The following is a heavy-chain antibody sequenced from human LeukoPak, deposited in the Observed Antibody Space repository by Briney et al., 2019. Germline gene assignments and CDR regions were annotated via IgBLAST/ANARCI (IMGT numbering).Heavy chain of an antibody. CDR2: IYYSGST. CDR3: ARPLHSSSWYGFSEVGY. CDR1: GGSISSSSYY. D-gene: IGHD6-13*01. Sequence: PSETLSLTCTVSGGSISSSSYYWGWIRQPPGKGLEWIGSIYYSGSTYYNPSLKSRVTISVDTSKNQFSLKLSSVTAADTAVYYCARPLHSSSWYGFSEVGYWGQGTLVTVSS. J-gene: IGHJ4*02. V-gene: IGHV4-39*01.